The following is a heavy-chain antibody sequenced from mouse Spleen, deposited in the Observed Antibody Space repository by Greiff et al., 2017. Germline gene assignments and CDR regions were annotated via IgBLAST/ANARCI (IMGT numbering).Heavy chain of an antibody. V-gene: IGHV3-6*01. CDR3: ARDEGRYFDV. Sequence: EVKLMESGPGLVKPSQSLSLTCSVTGYSITSGYYWNWIRQFPGNKLEWMGYISYDGSNNYNPSLKNRISITRDTSKNRFFLKLNSVTTEDTATYYCARDEGRYFDVWGAGTTVTVSS. CDR1: GYSITSGYY. J-gene: IGHJ1*01. CDR2: ISYDGSN.